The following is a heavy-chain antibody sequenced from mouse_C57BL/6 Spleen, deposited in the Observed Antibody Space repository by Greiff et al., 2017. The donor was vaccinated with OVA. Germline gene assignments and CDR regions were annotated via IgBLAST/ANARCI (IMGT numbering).Heavy chain of an antibody. CDR1: GYAFSSSW. V-gene: IGHV1-82*01. J-gene: IGHJ4*01. CDR3: AREGCSRRSSHYYAMDY. CDR2: IYPGDGDT. D-gene: IGHD1-3*01. Sequence: QVQLQQSGPELVKPGASVKISCKASGYAFSSSWMNWVKQRPGKGLEWIGRIYPGDGDTNYNGKFKGKATLTADKSSSTAYMQLSSLTTDSSAVDDSAREGCSRRSSHYYAMDYWGQGTSVTVSA.